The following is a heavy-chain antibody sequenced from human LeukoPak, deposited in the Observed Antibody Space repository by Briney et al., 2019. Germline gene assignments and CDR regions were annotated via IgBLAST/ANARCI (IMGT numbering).Heavy chain of an antibody. J-gene: IGHJ5*02. D-gene: IGHD3-10*01. CDR2: IRYDGSNK. CDR1: GFTFSSYG. V-gene: IGHV3-30*02. CDR3: AKDYSKTSYYGSGTYYRPDWFDP. Sequence: GGSLRLSCAASGFTFSSYGMHWVRQAPGKGLEWVTFIRYDGSNKYYADSVKGRFTISRDNSKNTLYLQMNSLRAEDTAVYYCAKDYSKTSYYGSGTYYRPDWFDPWGQGTLVTVSS.